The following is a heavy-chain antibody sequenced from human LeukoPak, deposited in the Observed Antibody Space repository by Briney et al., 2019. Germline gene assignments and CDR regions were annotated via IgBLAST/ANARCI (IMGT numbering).Heavy chain of an antibody. V-gene: IGHV4-39*07. CDR1: GGSISSTTYY. Sequence: SETLSLTCSVSGGSISSTTYYWGWIRQPPGKGLEWIGTIYYSGSTYYNPSLKSRVTISVDTPKNQFSLKLSSVTAADTAVYYCARGPTVKYFDYWGQGTLVTVSS. J-gene: IGHJ4*02. D-gene: IGHD4-11*01. CDR3: ARGPTVKYFDY. CDR2: IYYSGST.